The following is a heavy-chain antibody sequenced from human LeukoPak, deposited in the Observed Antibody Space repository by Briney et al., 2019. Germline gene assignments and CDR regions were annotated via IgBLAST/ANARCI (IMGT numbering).Heavy chain of an antibody. CDR2: INHSGST. J-gene: IGHJ4*02. Sequence: SETLSLTCAVYGGSFSGYYWSWIRQPPGKGLEWIGEINHSGSTNYNPSLKSRVTISVDTSKNQFSLKLSSVTAADTAVYYCARGSQSLGYCSGGSCRAKIFDYWGQGTLVTVSS. CDR3: ARGSQSLGYCSGGSCRAKIFDY. V-gene: IGHV4-34*01. D-gene: IGHD2-15*01. CDR1: GGSFSGYY.